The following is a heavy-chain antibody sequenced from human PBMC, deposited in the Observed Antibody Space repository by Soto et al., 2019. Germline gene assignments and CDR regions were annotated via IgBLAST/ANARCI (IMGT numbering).Heavy chain of an antibody. V-gene: IGHV3-30*18. J-gene: IGHJ4*02. Sequence: GGSLRRSCAASGFTFSSYGMHWVRQAPGKGLEWVAVISYDGSNKYYADSVKGRFTISRDNSKNTLSLQMNTLRAEDTAVYYSPKVQTWIHLFLSPFDYWRQGTLVPISS. D-gene: IGHD5-18*01. CDR1: GFTFSSYG. CDR2: ISYDGSNK. CDR3: PKVQTWIHLFLSPFDY.